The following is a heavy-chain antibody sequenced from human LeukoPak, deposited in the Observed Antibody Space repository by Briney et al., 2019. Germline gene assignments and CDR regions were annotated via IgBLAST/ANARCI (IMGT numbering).Heavy chain of an antibody. CDR2: INGSGGST. V-gene: IGHV3-23*01. CDR1: GFTFSSDA. J-gene: IGHJ3*02. D-gene: IGHD5-12*01. Sequence: PGGSLRLSCAASGFTFSSDALNWVRQAPGKGLEGVSGINGSGGSTYYADPVKGRFTISRDNSKNTLYLQMNSLSAEDTAVYYCASDMVATIAINGRAAFDIWGQGTMVTVSS. CDR3: ASDMVATIAINGRAAFDI.